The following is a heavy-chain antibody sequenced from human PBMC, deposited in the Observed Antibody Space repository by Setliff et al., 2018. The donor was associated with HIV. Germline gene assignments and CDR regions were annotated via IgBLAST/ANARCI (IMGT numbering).Heavy chain of an antibody. CDR1: GFTFSNSG. V-gene: IGHV3-48*04. CDR3: ARAYYAIGGYTFDY. Sequence: PGGSLRLSCAASGFTFSNSGMNWVRQAPGKGLEWLSYISGSSSSVYDADSVKGRFTISRDNAKNSLYLQMNSLRTEDTAVYYCARAYYAIGGYTFDYWGQGALVTVSS. D-gene: IGHD3-22*01. J-gene: IGHJ4*02. CDR2: ISGSSSSV.